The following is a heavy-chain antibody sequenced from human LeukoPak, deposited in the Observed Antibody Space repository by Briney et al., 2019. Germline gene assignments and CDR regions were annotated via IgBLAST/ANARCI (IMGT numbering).Heavy chain of an antibody. V-gene: IGHV3-74*01. D-gene: IGHD3-9*01. Sequence: PGGSLRLSRAASGFIFSSYWMHWVRQIPGKGLVWVSRINSDGTITNYADSVKGRFTISRDSAKNTVYLQMNSLTAEDTAVYYCARDMTGNVADYWGQGTLVTVSS. CDR1: GFIFSSYW. CDR3: ARDMTGNVADY. J-gene: IGHJ4*02. CDR2: INSDGTIT.